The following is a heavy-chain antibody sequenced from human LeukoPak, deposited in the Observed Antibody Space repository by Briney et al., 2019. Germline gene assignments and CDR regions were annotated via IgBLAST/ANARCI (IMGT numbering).Heavy chain of an antibody. J-gene: IGHJ6*02. D-gene: IGHD3-9*01. V-gene: IGHV3-23*01. Sequence: GGSLRLSCAASGFTFSNYAMSWVRQAPGNGLEWVSAISGSGKDTSYADSVKGRFTISRDNSKNTLYLQMNSLRAEDTAVYYCAKSVDILTMDVWGQGTTVIVSS. CDR3: AKSVDILTMDV. CDR1: GFTFSNYA. CDR2: ISGSGKDT.